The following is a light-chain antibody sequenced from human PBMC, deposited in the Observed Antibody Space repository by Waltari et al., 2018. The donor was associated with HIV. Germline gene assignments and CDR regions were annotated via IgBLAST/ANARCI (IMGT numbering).Light chain of an antibody. CDR1: SGHSRYA. CDR2: LNSDGSH. V-gene: IGLV4-69*01. CDR3: QTWGTGIRV. Sequence: QLVLTQSPSASASLGASVKLTSTLSSGHSRYAIAWHQQQPEKGPRYLMKLNSDGSHSKGDGIPDRFSGSSSGAERYLTISSLQSEDEADYYCQTWGTGIRVFGGGTKLTVL. J-gene: IGLJ3*02.